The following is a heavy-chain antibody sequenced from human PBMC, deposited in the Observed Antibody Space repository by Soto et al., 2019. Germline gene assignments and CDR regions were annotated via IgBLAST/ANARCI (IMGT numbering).Heavy chain of an antibody. J-gene: IGHJ6*02. V-gene: IGHV1-8*01. CDR3: ARVGYANYYYYGMDV. D-gene: IGHD5-12*01. CDR1: GYTFTSYD. Sequence: GASVKVSCKASGYTFTSYDINWVRQATGQGLEWMGWMNPNSGNTGYAQKFQGRVTMTRNTSISTAYMELSSLRPEDTAVYYCARVGYANYYYYGMDVWGQGTTVTVSS. CDR2: MNPNSGNT.